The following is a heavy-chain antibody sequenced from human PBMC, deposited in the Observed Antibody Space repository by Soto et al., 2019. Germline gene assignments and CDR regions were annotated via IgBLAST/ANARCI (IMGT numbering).Heavy chain of an antibody. CDR2: IKQDGSES. D-gene: IGHD2-21*01. J-gene: IGHJ5*02. CDR1: GFTFSNYW. V-gene: IGHV3-7*01. Sequence: GGSLRLSCAASGFTFSNYWMSWVRQAPGKGLEWVANIKQDGSESNYADSVKGRFTISRDNAENSLYLQMTSLRADDTAVYYCASARHIGPWGQGTLVTVSS. CDR3: ASARHIGP.